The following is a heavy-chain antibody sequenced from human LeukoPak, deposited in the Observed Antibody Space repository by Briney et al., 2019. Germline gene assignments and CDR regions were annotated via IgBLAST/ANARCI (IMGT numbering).Heavy chain of an antibody. CDR3: VRGGSWYAAFDF. J-gene: IGHJ3*01. Sequence: GGSLRLSCAASGVTFTNYWMTWVRQAPGKGLEWVANVKQDGSETYYVDSVKGRFTLPRDNAKNSLFLQMNCLRADDTAVYYCVRGGSWYAAFDFWGQGTVVPVSS. CDR1: GVTFTNYW. CDR2: VKQDGSET. D-gene: IGHD6-13*01. V-gene: IGHV3-7*04.